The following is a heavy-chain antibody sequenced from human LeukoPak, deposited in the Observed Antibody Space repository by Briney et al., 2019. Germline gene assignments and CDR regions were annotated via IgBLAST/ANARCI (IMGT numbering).Heavy chain of an antibody. V-gene: IGHV3-7*01. Sequence: GGSLRLSCAASGFTFSSYWMSWVRQAPGKGLEWVANINQDGSEKYYVDSVKGRFTISRDNAKNSLYLQMNSLRAEDAAVYYCARDIDGYSSGWHGVYWGQGTLVTVSS. J-gene: IGHJ4*02. D-gene: IGHD6-19*01. CDR1: GFTFSSYW. CDR2: INQDGSEK. CDR3: ARDIDGYSSGWHGVY.